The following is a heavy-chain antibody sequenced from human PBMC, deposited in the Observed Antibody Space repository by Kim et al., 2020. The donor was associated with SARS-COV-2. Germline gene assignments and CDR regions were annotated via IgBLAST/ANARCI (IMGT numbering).Heavy chain of an antibody. V-gene: IGHV3-30*18. D-gene: IGHD6-19*01. J-gene: IGHJ4*02. CDR2: ISYDGSNK. CDR1: GFTFSSYG. Sequence: GGSLRLSCAASGFTFSSYGMHWVRQAPGKGLEWVAVISYDGSNKYYADSVKGRFTISRDNSKNTLYLQMNSLRAEDTAVYYCAKDQKVMRQWQTLDYWGQGTLVTVSS. CDR3: AKDQKVMRQWQTLDY.